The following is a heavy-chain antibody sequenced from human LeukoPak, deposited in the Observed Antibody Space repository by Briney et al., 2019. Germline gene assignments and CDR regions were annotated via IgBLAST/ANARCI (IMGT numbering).Heavy chain of an antibody. CDR2: INPNSGGT. J-gene: IGHJ4*02. D-gene: IGHD3-22*01. CDR3: GYDSSGHTLDY. CDR1: GYTFTGSY. V-gene: IGHV1-2*02. Sequence: GASVKVSCKASGYTFTGSYMHWVRQAPGQGLEWMGWINPNSGGTNYAQKFQGRVTMTRDTSISTAYMELSRLRSDDTAVYYCGYDSSGHTLDYWGQGTLVTVSS.